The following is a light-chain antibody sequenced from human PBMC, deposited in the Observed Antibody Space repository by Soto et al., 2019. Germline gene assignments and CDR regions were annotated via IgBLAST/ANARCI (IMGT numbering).Light chain of an antibody. CDR1: NSDVGAYNY. V-gene: IGLV2-11*01. Sequence: QSALTQPRSVSGSPGQSVTISCAGTNSDVGAYNYVSWYQQHPGKAPKLMIYDVTERPSGVPDRFSGSKSGNTASLTISGLQAEDDADYYCCSYAGSNNVVFGGGTKLTVL. J-gene: IGLJ2*01. CDR2: DVT. CDR3: CSYAGSNNVV.